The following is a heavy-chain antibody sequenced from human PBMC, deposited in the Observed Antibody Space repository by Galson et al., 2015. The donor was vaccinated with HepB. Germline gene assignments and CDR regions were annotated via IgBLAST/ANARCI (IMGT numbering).Heavy chain of an antibody. J-gene: IGHJ4*02. Sequence: CAISGDSVSSNSAAWNWIRQSPSRGLEWLGRTYYRSKWYNDYAVSVKSRITINPDTSKNQFSLQLNSVTPEDTAVYYCARAGITMVRGVSFDYWGQGTLVTVSS. CDR1: GDSVSSNSAA. CDR2: TYYRSKWYN. V-gene: IGHV6-1*01. CDR3: ARAGITMVRGVSFDY. D-gene: IGHD3-10*01.